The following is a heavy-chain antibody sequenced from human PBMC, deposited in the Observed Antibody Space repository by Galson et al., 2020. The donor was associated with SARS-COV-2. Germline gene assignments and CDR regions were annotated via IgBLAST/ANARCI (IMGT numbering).Heavy chain of an antibody. CDR3: ARSVKRIYSSSWYGYYYGMDV. CDR1: GYSISSGYY. J-gene: IGHJ6*02. Sequence: SQTLSLTCAVSGYSISSGYYWGWIRQPPGKGLEWIGSIYHSGSTYYNPSLKSRVTISVDTSKNQFSLKLSSVTAADTAVYYCARSVKRIYSSSWYGYYYGMDVWGQGTTVTVSS. CDR2: IYHSGST. D-gene: IGHD6-13*01. V-gene: IGHV4-38-2*01.